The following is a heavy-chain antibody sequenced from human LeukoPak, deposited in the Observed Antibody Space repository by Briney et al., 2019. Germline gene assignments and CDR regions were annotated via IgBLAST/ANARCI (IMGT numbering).Heavy chain of an antibody. V-gene: IGHV4-34*01. J-gene: IGHJ3*02. CDR2: INHSGST. CDR3: ARGITSSGRTGAFDI. D-gene: IGHD6-19*01. CDR1: GGSFSGYY. Sequence: NPSETLSLTCAVYGGSFSGYYWSWIRQPPGKGLEWIGEINHSGSTNYNPSLKSRVTISVDTSKNQFSLKLSSVTAADTAVYYCARGITSSGRTGAFDIWGQGTMVTVSS.